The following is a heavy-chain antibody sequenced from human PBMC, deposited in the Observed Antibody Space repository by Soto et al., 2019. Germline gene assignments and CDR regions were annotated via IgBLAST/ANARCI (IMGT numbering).Heavy chain of an antibody. J-gene: IGHJ4*02. CDR3: AREAYYDSSGYRPLGY. CDR1: GGSISSGGYY. Sequence: QVQLQESGPGLVKPSQTLSLTCTVSGGSISSGGYYWSWIRQHPGKGLEWIGYIYYSGSTYYNPSLKSRVTISVDTSKNHFSLKLSSVTAADTAVYYCAREAYYDSSGYRPLGYWGQGTLVTVSS. CDR2: IYYSGST. D-gene: IGHD3-22*01. V-gene: IGHV4-31*03.